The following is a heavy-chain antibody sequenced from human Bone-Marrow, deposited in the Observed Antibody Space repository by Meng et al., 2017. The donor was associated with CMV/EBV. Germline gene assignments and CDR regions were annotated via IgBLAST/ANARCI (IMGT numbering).Heavy chain of an antibody. D-gene: IGHD5-12*01. Sequence: ASVKVSCKASGYTFSAYYMHWVRQAPGQGLEWMGWINPDSGGTDYAQNFQGRVTMTRDTSISTAYMDLSRLRSDDTAVYYCARATITGYFDYWGQGTLVTVSS. J-gene: IGHJ4*02. CDR1: GYTFSAYY. CDR3: ARATITGYFDY. V-gene: IGHV1-2*02. CDR2: INPDSGGT.